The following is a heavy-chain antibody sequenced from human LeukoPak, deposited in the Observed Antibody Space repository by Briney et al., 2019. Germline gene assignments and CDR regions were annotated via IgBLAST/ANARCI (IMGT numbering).Heavy chain of an antibody. CDR3: AKKGYYDGSGYYMYYFDH. V-gene: IGHV3-23*01. CDR2: ISGSGGTA. Sequence: GGSLRLSCAVSGFTFNKYPMSWVRQAPGKGLEWVSAISGSGGTAYYADSVKGRFTISRDNSKNTLYLQMNSLRAEDTAVYYCAKKGYYDGSGYYMYYFDHWGQGTLVTVSS. J-gene: IGHJ4*02. D-gene: IGHD3-22*01. CDR1: GFTFNKYP.